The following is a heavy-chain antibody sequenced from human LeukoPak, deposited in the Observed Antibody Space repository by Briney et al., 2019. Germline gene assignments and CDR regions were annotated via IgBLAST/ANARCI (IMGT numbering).Heavy chain of an antibody. D-gene: IGHD4-17*01. CDR2: IIPILGIA. V-gene: IGHV1-69*04. J-gene: IGHJ3*02. CDR1: GGTFSSYA. Sequence: EASVKVSCKASGGTFSSYAISWVRQAPGQGLEWMGRIIPILGIANYAQKFQGRVTITADKSTSTAYMELSNLRSEDTAVYYCARRTKNDYGDYGAFDIWGQGTMVTVSS. CDR3: ARRTKNDYGDYGAFDI.